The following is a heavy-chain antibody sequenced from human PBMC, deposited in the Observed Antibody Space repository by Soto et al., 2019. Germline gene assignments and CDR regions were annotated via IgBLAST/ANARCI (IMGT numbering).Heavy chain of an antibody. V-gene: IGHV4-31*03. CDR2: IHYSGST. D-gene: IGHD5-12*01. J-gene: IGHJ4*02. CDR1: GASISSGNYY. Sequence: QVQLQESGPGLVKPSQTLSLTCTVSGASISSGNYYWSWISQRPGKGLEWIGYIHYSGSTYYNPSLKSRVSISVDTSKNQFALKLSSVTAAATAVYYCGSEKGRRGYVLFDYWGQGTLVTVSA. CDR3: GSEKGRRGYVLFDY.